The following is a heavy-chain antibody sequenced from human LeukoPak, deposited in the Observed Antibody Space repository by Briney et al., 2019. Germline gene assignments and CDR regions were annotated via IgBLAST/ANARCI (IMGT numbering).Heavy chain of an antibody. D-gene: IGHD3-3*01. CDR1: GGSISSGSYH. Sequence: SETLSLTCTVSGGSISSGSYHWSWIRQPAGKGLEWIGRIYTSGSTNYNPSLKSRVTISVDTSKNQFSLKLSSVTAADTAVYYCARGTYYDFWSGYFQNNWFDPWGQGTLVTVSS. CDR3: ARGTYYDFWSGYFQNNWFDP. J-gene: IGHJ5*02. CDR2: IYTSGST. V-gene: IGHV4-61*02.